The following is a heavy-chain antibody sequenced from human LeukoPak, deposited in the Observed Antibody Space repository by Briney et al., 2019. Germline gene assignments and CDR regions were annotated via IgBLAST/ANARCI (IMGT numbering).Heavy chain of an antibody. CDR2: ISSSGSTI. D-gene: IGHD6-19*01. V-gene: IGHV3-48*03. Sequence: TGGSLRLSCAASGFTFSSYEMNWVRQAPGKGLEWVSYISSSGSTIYYADSVKGRFTISRDNAKNSLYLQMNSLRAKDTAVYYCAREAEVAGTFDYWGQGTLVTVSS. J-gene: IGHJ4*02. CDR3: AREAEVAGTFDY. CDR1: GFTFSSYE.